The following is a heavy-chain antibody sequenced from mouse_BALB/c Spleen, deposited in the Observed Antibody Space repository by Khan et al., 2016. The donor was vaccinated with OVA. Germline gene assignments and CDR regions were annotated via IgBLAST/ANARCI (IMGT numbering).Heavy chain of an antibody. V-gene: IGHV1-53*01. Sequence: QVRLQQSGAELVKSGASVKLSCKASGYTFTSYYMYWVKQRPGQGLEWIGEINPSNGDNNFNEKFKSKATLTVDKSSSTAFMQLSSLTFEASAVYYCIRGGYGGFAYWGQGTLVTVSA. J-gene: IGHJ3*01. CDR2: INPSNGDN. D-gene: IGHD1-2*01. CDR1: GYTFTSYY. CDR3: IRGGYGGFAY.